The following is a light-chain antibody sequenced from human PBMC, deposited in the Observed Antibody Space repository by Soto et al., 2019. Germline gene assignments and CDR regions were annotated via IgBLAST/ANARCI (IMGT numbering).Light chain of an antibody. V-gene: IGKV1-5*02. CDR2: DAS. J-gene: IGKJ1*01. CDR1: QSVSTR. Sequence: DIQITRSPSSLSASVGGRVTIICRASQSVSTRLAWYQQKPGKAPKVLIYDASSWAGGVPSRFTGSGSGTEFTLTISSLQPDDFATYYCQHYNSYSEAFGQGTKVDIK. CDR3: QHYNSYSEA.